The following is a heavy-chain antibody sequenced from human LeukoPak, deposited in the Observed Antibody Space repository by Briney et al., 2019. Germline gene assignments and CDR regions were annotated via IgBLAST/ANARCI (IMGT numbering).Heavy chain of an antibody. J-gene: IGHJ4*02. CDR1: GFSFGDYA. Sequence: PGGSLRLSCAASGFSFGDYAMHWIRQPPGKCLEWVSLITGEGGRISYADSVKGRFTISRDNSKNSLFLQMNSLRTEDTAFYYCAKDESGTGDYWGQGTLVTVSS. CDR3: AKDESGTGDY. CDR2: ITGEGGRI. D-gene: IGHD7-27*01. V-gene: IGHV3-43*02.